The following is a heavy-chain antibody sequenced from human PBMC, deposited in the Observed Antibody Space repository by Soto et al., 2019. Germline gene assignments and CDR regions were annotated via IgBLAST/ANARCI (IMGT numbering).Heavy chain of an antibody. Sequence: SSETLSLTCIVTHGSISSFYWNWIRQPPGKGLEWIGYIYYSGSTNYNPSLKSRATISVDTSMNQFSLRLKLSPVTAADTAVYYCARGSTGDFDYWGQGTPVTVSS. D-gene: IGHD4-17*01. CDR3: ARGSTGDFDY. V-gene: IGHV4-59*01. CDR2: IYYSGST. CDR1: HGSISSFY. J-gene: IGHJ4*02.